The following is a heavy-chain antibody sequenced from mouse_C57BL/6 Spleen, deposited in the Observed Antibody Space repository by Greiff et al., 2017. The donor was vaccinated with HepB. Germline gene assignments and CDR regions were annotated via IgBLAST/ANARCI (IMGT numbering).Heavy chain of an antibody. CDR2: IYPGSGST. Sequence: VQLQQPGAELVKPGASVKMSCKASGYTFTSYWITWVKQRPGQGLEWIGDIYPGSGSTNYNEKFKSKATLTVDTSSSTAYMQLSSLTSEDSAVYYCARSARTSYYYGTPNFDYWGQGTTLTVSS. D-gene: IGHD1-1*01. J-gene: IGHJ2*01. V-gene: IGHV1-55*01. CDR3: ARSARTSYYYGTPNFDY. CDR1: GYTFTSYW.